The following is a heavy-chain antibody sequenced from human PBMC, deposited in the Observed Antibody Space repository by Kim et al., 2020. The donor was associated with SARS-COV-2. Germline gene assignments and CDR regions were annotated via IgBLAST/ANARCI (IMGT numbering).Heavy chain of an antibody. Sequence: SETLSLTCAVYGGSFSGYYWSWIRQLPGKGLEWIGEINHSGSTNYNPSLKSRVTITVDTSKNQFSLKLSSVTAADTTVYYCARGTRQWLSRHYDYYMDVWGKGTTVTVSS. J-gene: IGHJ6*03. V-gene: IGHV4-34*01. CDR2: INHSGST. CDR3: ARGTRQWLSRHYDYYMDV. CDR1: GGSFSGYY. D-gene: IGHD6-19*01.